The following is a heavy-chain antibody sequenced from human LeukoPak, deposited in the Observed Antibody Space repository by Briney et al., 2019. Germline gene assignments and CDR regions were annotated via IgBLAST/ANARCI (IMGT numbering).Heavy chain of an antibody. CDR2: IWYDGSNK. Sequence: GGSLRLSCAASGFTFSSYVMHWVRQAPGKGLEWVAVIWYDGSNKYYADSVKGRFTISSDNAKNTLYLQMNSLRAEDTAVYYCAKPHTLYSSWVAVDYWGQGTLVTVSS. V-gene: IGHV3-33*06. J-gene: IGHJ4*02. D-gene: IGHD6-6*01. CDR1: GFTFSSYV. CDR3: AKPHTLYSSWVAVDY.